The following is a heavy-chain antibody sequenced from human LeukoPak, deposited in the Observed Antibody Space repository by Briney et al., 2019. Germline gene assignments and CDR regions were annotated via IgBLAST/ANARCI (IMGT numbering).Heavy chain of an antibody. D-gene: IGHD3-3*01. J-gene: IGHJ4*02. CDR1: GFTFSSYA. Sequence: GGSLRLSCAASGFTFSSYAMHWVRQAPGKGLEWVAVISYDGSNKYYADSVKGRFTISRDNSKNTLYLQMNSLRAEDTAVYYCARVWSGYYVDFDYWGQGTLVTVSS. CDR2: ISYDGSNK. CDR3: ARVWSGYYVDFDY. V-gene: IGHV3-30-3*01.